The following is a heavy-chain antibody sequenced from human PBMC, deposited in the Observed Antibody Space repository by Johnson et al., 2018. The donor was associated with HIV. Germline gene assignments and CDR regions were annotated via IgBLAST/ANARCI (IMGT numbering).Heavy chain of an antibody. Sequence: VQLVESGGGLVQPGGSLRLSCAASGFTFTTYDMHWVRQGTGKGLEWVSGIGTGGDTHYPDSVKGRFTISRENAKNSLYLQMNSLRAGDTAVYYCARSRWGSTLGALDIWGQGT. CDR3: ARSRWGSTLGALDI. CDR1: GFTFTTYD. V-gene: IGHV3-13*01. J-gene: IGHJ3*02. D-gene: IGHD1-26*01. CDR2: IGTGGDT.